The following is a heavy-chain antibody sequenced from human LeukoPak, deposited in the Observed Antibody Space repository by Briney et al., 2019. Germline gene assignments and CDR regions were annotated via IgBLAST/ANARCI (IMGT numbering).Heavy chain of an antibody. Sequence: GGSLRLSCAASGFTFDDYAMHWVRQAPGKGLEWVSGISWNSGNIDYADSVKGRFTISRDNAKNSLYLQMNSLRAEDTALYYCAEDHSYSISQHYFDYWGQGTLVTVSS. CDR1: GFTFDDYA. D-gene: IGHD6-6*01. V-gene: IGHV3-9*01. J-gene: IGHJ4*02. CDR2: ISWNSGNI. CDR3: AEDHSYSISQHYFDY.